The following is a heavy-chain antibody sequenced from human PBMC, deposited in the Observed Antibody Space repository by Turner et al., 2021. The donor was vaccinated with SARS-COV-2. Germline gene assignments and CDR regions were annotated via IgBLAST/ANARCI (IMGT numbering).Heavy chain of an antibody. CDR2: IYYSGST. CDR3: ARDYGGNSNYFDY. J-gene: IGHJ4*02. Sequence: QVQLQESGPGLVKPSQTLSLTCTVSGGSISSGGSYWSWIRQHPGKGLEWIGYIYYSGSTYYNPSLKSRVTISVDTSKNQFSLKLSSVTAADTAVYYCARDYGGNSNYFDYWGQGTLVTVSS. CDR1: GGSISSGGSY. V-gene: IGHV4-31*03. D-gene: IGHD2-21*02.